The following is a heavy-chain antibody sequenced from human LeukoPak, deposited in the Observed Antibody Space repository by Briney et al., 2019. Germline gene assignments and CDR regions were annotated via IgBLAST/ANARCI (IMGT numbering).Heavy chain of an antibody. J-gene: IGHJ4*01. CDR2: VFYSGST. CDR1: GGSSSDYY. V-gene: IGHV4-59*01. Sequence: SETLSLTCTVSGGSSSDYYWTWIRQPPGKGLERIGYVFYSGSTNYNPSLKSRVSLSVDTSKNRFSLNLRFVTAADTAVYYCARESFYDSSGYFLFDHWGRGTLVTVSS. CDR3: ARESFYDSSGYFLFDH. D-gene: IGHD3-22*01.